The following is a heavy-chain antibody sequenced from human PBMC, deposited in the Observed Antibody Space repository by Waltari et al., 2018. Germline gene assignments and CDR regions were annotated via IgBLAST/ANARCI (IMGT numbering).Heavy chain of an antibody. D-gene: IGHD7-27*01. Sequence: EVLLVESGGGLVQPGGYLRLSWAASGPPFTDYWMSWVRQAPGKGPEWVANIHKDGSEKNYVDYVKGRFTISRDNAKDSVYLQMNSLRADDTAMYYCVRDHWGPDYWGQGTLVTVSS. CDR2: IHKDGSEK. CDR3: VRDHWGPDY. CDR1: GPPFTDYW. V-gene: IGHV3-7*01. J-gene: IGHJ4*02.